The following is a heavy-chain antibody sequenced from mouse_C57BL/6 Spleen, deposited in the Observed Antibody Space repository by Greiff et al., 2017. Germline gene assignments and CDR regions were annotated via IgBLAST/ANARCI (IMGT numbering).Heavy chain of an antibody. V-gene: IGHV1-55*01. CDR2: IYPGSGST. D-gene: IGHD2-10*01. J-gene: IGHJ3*01. CDR3: ARGPYYGNWFAY. Sequence: VQLQQPGAELVKPGASVKMSCKASGYTFTSYWITWVKQRPGQGLEWIGDIYPGSGSTNYNEKFKSKATLTVDTSSSTAYMQLSSLTSEDSAVYYCARGPYYGNWFAYWGQGTLVTVSA. CDR1: GYTFTSYW.